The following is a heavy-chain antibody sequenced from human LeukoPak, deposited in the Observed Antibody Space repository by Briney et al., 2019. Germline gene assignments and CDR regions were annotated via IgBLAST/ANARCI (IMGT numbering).Heavy chain of an antibody. J-gene: IGHJ4*02. CDR2: INLNSGGT. V-gene: IGHV1-2*02. Sequence: ASVKVSCKASGNTFNGYYMHWVRQAPGQGLEWMGWINLNSGGTNYAQKFQGRVTMTRDTSISTAYMELSRLRSDDTAVYYCARGEETVTTPYFAYWGQGTLVTVSS. CDR3: ARGEETVTTPYFAY. CDR1: GNTFNGYY. D-gene: IGHD4-11*01.